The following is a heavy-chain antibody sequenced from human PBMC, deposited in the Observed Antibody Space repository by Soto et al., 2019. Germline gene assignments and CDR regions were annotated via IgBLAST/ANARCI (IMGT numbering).Heavy chain of an antibody. J-gene: IGHJ5*02. D-gene: IGHD3-10*01. CDR3: ARDPWYYYGSGSYYKENWFDP. CDR1: GGTFSSYA. CDR2: IIPIFGTA. V-gene: IGHV1-69*13. Sequence: SVKVSCKASGGTFSSYAISWVRQAPGQGLEWMGGIIPIFGTANYAQKFQGRVTITADESTSTAYMELSSLRSEDTAVYYCARDPWYYYGSGSYYKENWFDPWGQGTLVTVSS.